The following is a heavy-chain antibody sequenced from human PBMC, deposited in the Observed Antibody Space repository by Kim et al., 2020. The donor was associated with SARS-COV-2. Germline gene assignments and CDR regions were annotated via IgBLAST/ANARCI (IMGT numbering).Heavy chain of an antibody. D-gene: IGHD3-9*01. CDR1: GYTFTSYG. V-gene: IGHV1-18*01. CDR2: ISAYNGNT. J-gene: IGHJ4*02. CDR3: ARDGGADVLRYFDWLLSPARYYFDY. Sequence: ASVKVSCKASGYTFTSYGISWVRQAPGQGLEWMGWISAYNGNTNYAQKLQGRVTMTTDTSTSTAYMELRSLRSDDTAVYYCARDGGADVLRYFDWLLSPARYYFDYWGQGTLVTVSS.